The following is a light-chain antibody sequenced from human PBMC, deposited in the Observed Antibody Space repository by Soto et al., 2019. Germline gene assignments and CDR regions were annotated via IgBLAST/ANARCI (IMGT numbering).Light chain of an antibody. CDR1: QSVSSSY. J-gene: IGKJ1*01. CDR2: GAS. Sequence: EIVLTQSPGTLSLSPGERATLSCRASQSVSSSYLAWNQQTPGQAPRLLIYGASNRATGVPARFSGRGSGTEFILTSSSLQSEDFAGYYCQQYTNWPWTFGQGTKVDIK. CDR3: QQYTNWPWT. V-gene: IGKV3D-15*01.